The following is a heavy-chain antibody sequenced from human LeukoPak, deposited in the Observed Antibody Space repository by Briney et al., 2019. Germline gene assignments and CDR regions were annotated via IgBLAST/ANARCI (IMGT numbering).Heavy chain of an antibody. CDR2: IYSGAST. CDR1: GFTVSSNY. CDR3: ARDRLWGDYLNYYYSYGMDV. V-gene: IGHV3-53*04. J-gene: IGHJ6*02. Sequence: GGSLRLSCAASGFTVSSNYMSWVRQARGRGREWVSIIYSGASTYYADYVYGRFSIYRHNSNTTLYFQMTSLRAEDTAVYYRARDRLWGDYLNYYYSYGMDVWGQGTPVTVSS. D-gene: IGHD2-21*01.